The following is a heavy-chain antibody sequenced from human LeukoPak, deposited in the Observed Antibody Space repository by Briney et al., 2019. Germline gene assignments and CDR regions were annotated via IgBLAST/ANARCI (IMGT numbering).Heavy chain of an antibody. CDR2: ISWNSGSI. CDR1: GFTFDDYA. D-gene: IGHD6-19*01. V-gene: IGHV3-9*01. Sequence: PTGRSLRLSCAASGFTFDDYAMHWVRQAPGKGLEWVSGISWNSGSIGYADSVKGRFTISRDNAKNSLYLQMNSLRAEDTAVYYCARDVLAVAAFIFDYWGQGTLVTVSS. J-gene: IGHJ4*02. CDR3: ARDVLAVAAFIFDY.